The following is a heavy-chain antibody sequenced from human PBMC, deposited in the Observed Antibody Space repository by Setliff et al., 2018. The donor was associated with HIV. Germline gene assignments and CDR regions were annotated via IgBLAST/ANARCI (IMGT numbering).Heavy chain of an antibody. V-gene: IGHV3-7*03. J-gene: IGHJ4*02. CDR1: GFPFNKYW. CDR2: IKPDGSET. D-gene: IGHD3-10*01. CDR3: ATRRTSGTHDN. Sequence: QPGGSLRLSCGASGFPFNKYWMAWVRQAPGKGLEWVANIKPDGSETYYLESVKGRFTISRDNVKDSLYLQMNGLRAEDTAIYYCATRRTSGTHDNWGPGTLVTVSS.